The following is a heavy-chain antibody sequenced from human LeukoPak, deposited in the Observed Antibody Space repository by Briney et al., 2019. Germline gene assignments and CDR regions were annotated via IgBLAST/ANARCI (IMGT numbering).Heavy chain of an antibody. J-gene: IGHJ3*02. D-gene: IGHD3-22*01. CDR2: INHSGST. CDR1: GGSFRGYY. V-gene: IGHV4-34*01. CDR3: ARVLEYYYSSTYPFDI. Sequence: SETLSLTCAVYGGSFRGYYWSWIRQPPGKGLEGVGEINHSGSTNYNPYLKRRVTISVDKSKKQFSLRLRCVTAGGTAVYYCARVLEYYYSSTYPFDIWGQGTMVPVSS.